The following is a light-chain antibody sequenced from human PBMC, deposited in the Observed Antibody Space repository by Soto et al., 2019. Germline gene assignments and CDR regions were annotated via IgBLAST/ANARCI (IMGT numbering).Light chain of an antibody. CDR2: EVS. CDR3: SSYTSSSTLLYV. J-gene: IGLJ1*01. Sequence: QSVLTQPASVSGSPGQSITISCTRTSSDVGGYNYVSWYQQHPGKAPKLMIYEVSNRPSGVSNRFSGSKSGNTASLTISGLQAEDEADYYCSSYTSSSTLLYVFGTGTKLTVL. V-gene: IGLV2-14*01. CDR1: SSDVGGYNY.